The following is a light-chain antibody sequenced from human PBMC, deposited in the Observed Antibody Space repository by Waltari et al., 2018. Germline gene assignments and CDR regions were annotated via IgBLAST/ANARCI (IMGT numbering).Light chain of an antibody. V-gene: IGLV2-14*03. Sequence: QSALSQPASVSGSPGQSITISCSGSSSDVGAYNYVSWYQQHPGKAPKLVIFDVSNRHSGVSIRFSVSKSDNTASLTISGLQAEDEADYYCSSYTFSSTLVFGTGTKVTVL. CDR2: DVS. J-gene: IGLJ1*01. CDR3: SSYTFSSTLV. CDR1: SSDVGAYNY.